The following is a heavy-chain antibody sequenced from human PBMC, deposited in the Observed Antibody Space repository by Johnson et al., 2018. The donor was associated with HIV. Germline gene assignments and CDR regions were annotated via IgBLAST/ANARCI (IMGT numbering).Heavy chain of an antibody. CDR2: ISWNSGSI. D-gene: IGHD3-10*01. CDR1: GFTFSSYA. Sequence: VQLVESGGGLVKPGGSLRLSCAVSGFTFSSYAMHWVRQAPGKGLEWVSGISWNSGSIGYADSVKGRFTISRDNAKNSLYLQMNSLRAEDTALYYCAKELLYGSGSPDAFDIWGQGTMVTVSS. CDR3: AKELLYGSGSPDAFDI. V-gene: IGHV3-9*01. J-gene: IGHJ3*02.